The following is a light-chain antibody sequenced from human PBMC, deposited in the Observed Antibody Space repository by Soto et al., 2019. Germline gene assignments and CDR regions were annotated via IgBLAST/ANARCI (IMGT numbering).Light chain of an antibody. V-gene: IGLV2-14*01. Sequence: QSVLTQPASVSGSPGQSIAISCIGTSSDVGGYNYVSWYQQHPGKAPKLMIYDVSNRPSGASDRFSGSKSGNTASLTISGLQPEDGADYYCTSYTSSSTYVFGTGTKVTVL. CDR1: SSDVGGYNY. J-gene: IGLJ1*01. CDR2: DVS. CDR3: TSYTSSSTYV.